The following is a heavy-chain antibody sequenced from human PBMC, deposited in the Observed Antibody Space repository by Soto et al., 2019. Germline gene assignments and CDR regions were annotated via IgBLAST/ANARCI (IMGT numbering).Heavy chain of an antibody. CDR1: GGSIRSGGHY. J-gene: IGHJ4*02. CDR3: ARHKDNSSRYLLTDY. Sequence: RSLTCTVSGGSIRSGGHYWGWVRQPPGKGLEWIGNIFYRGNTYYNPSLMSRVTISVDTSKNQFTLNLRFVTASDTAVYYCARHKDNSSRYLLTDYWGQGILVTVSS. D-gene: IGHD6-13*01. V-gene: IGHV4-39*01. CDR2: IFYRGNT.